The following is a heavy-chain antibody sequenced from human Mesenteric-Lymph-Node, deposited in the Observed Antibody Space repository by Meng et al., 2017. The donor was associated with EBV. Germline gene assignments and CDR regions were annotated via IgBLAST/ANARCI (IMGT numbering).Heavy chain of an antibody. D-gene: IGHD2/OR15-2a*01. CDR3: ARDRSYSDSTVSFDP. CDR1: GCTFSSYS. J-gene: IGHJ5*02. Sequence: QGQVVQSGAEVEKPGSSVKVSCKGSGCTFSSYSINWVRQAPGHGLEWMGGIIPIFGTTTYAQKFQGRVTITADESTTTAYMELSSLTSEDTALYYCARDRSYSDSTVSFDPWGQGTLVTVSS. V-gene: IGHV1-69*01. CDR2: IIPIFGTT.